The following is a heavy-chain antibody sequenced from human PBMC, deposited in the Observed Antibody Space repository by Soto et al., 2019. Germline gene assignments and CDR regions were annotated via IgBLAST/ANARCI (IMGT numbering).Heavy chain of an antibody. V-gene: IGHV4-31*03. CDR2: IYYIGRT. CDR3: ARVSFTSRSASFHP. Sequence: SKTLSLTCTVSGGSISSGAYYWSWIRQHPGNGLEWIGYIYYIGRTYYNPSLHSRVSIAVDTTENQLSMKLNSVTAAETSGYYCARVSFTSRSASFHPWGRGTLVTVST. CDR1: GGSISSGAYY. D-gene: IGHD3-10*01. J-gene: IGHJ5*02.